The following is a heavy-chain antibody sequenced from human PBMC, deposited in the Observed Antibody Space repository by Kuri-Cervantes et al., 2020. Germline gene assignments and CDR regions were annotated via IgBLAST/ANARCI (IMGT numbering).Heavy chain of an antibody. Sequence: GGSLRLSCAASGFTFGTYAMNWVRQAPEKGLEWVSGISASGSSTYYADSVEDRFTISRDNSKNTLYLQMNSLRAEDTAVYYCAKSWWRPAIGGHFDYWGRGTLVTVSS. J-gene: IGHJ4*02. D-gene: IGHD2-2*01. CDR1: GFTFGTYA. CDR2: ISASGSST. CDR3: AKSWWRPAIGGHFDY. V-gene: IGHV3-23*01.